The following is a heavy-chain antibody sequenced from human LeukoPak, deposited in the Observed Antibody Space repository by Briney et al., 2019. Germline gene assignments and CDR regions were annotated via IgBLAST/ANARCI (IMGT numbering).Heavy chain of an antibody. V-gene: IGHV3-33*01. D-gene: IGHD1-26*01. Sequence: GGSLTLSCAASGFTFSTYGMHWVRQAPGKGLEWVAVVWYDGTNIHYVDSVKGRFTISRDNSKSTLYLQMNSLTAEDTAVYYCARGGYSGTYFFDYWGQGTPVTVSS. CDR2: VWYDGTNI. CDR1: GFTFSTYG. J-gene: IGHJ4*02. CDR3: ARGGYSGTYFFDY.